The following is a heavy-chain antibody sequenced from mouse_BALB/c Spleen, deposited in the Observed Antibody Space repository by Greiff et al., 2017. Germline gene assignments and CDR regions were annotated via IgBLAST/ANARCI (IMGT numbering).Heavy chain of an antibody. Sequence: EVKLQESGGGLVQPGGSRKLSCAASGFTFSSFGMHWVRQAPEKGLEWVAYISSGSSTIYYADTVKGRFTISRDNPKNTLFLQMTSLRSEDTAMYYCARWDLPYAMDYWGQGTSVTVSS. CDR1: GFTFSSFG. D-gene: IGHD4-1*01. CDR2: ISSGSSTI. CDR3: ARWDLPYAMDY. J-gene: IGHJ4*01. V-gene: IGHV5-17*02.